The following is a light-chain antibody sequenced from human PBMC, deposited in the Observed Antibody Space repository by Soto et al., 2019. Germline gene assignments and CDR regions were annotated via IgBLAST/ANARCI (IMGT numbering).Light chain of an antibody. CDR2: DVS. CDR3: CSYAGSYTYV. CDR1: SSDVGGYKY. V-gene: IGLV2-11*01. Sequence: HSALTQPRSVSGSPGQSVTISCTGTSSDVGGYKYVSWYQQYPGKAPKLMFYDVSKRPSGVPDRFSGSKSGNTASLTISGLQAEDEADYYCCSYAGSYTYVFGTGTKLTVL. J-gene: IGLJ1*01.